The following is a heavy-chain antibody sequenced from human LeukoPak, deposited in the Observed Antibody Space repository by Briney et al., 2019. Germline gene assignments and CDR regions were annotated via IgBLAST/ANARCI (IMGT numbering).Heavy chain of an antibody. CDR3: TTDEFS. CDR1: GFTFSNAW. CDR2: TKSKTDGGTT. J-gene: IGHJ4*02. Sequence: GGSLRLSCAAPGFTFSNAWMSWARQAPGKGLEWVGRTKSKTDGGTTDYAAPVKGRFTISRDDSKNTLYLQMNSLKTEDTAVYCCTTDEFSWGQGTLVTVSS. D-gene: IGHD2/OR15-2a*01. V-gene: IGHV3-15*01.